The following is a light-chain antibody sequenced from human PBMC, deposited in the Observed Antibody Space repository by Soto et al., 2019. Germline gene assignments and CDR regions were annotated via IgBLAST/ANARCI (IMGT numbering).Light chain of an antibody. CDR1: QSVNSN. CDR3: QQYNDWPLT. Sequence: EKVMTQSPAALSVSPVERATLSCRASQSVNSNLAWYQQKPGQAPRLLLYGASTRATGIPARFSGSASGTEFTLTISSLQSEDSAVYFCQQYNDWPLTFGGGTKVEIK. J-gene: IGKJ4*01. CDR2: GAS. V-gene: IGKV3-15*01.